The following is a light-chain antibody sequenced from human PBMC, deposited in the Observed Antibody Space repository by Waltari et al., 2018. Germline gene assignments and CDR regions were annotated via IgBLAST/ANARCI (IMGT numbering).Light chain of an antibody. CDR1: QSISRY. J-gene: IGKJ1*01. V-gene: IGKV3-20*01. CDR3: QKYESLPAT. Sequence: IMLTQSPGTLSLSPGERATLSCRASQSISRYLAWYQQKPGQAPRLLIYEASRRATGTPDRFSGSGSGTDFSLTISRLEPEDFAVYYCQKYESLPATFGQGTKVEIK. CDR2: EAS.